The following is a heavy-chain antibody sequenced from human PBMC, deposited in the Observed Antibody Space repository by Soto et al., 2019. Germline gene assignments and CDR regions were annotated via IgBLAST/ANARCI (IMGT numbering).Heavy chain of an antibody. CDR1: GFTVSSNY. CDR3: ARDKAGDAFDI. Sequence: EVQLVESGGGLVQPGGSLRLSCAASGFTVSSNYMSWVRQAPGKGLEWVSVIYSGGSTYYADSVKGRFTISRHNSKNKLYLQMNSLRAEDTAVYYCARDKAGDAFDIWGQGTLVTVSS. J-gene: IGHJ3*02. CDR2: IYSGGST. V-gene: IGHV3-53*04.